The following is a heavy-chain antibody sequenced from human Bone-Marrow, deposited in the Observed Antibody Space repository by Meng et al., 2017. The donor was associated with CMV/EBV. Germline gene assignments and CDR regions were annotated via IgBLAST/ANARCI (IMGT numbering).Heavy chain of an antibody. CDR1: GYTFTSYG. D-gene: IGHD3-10*01. CDR2: ISAYNGNT. J-gene: IGHJ4*02. CDR3: AREGITMVRGVIITFDAPADY. Sequence: ASVKVSCKASGYTFTSYGISWVRQAPGQGLEWMGWISAYNGNTNYAQKLQGRVTMTTDTSTSTAYMELRSLRSDDTAVYYCAREGITMVRGVIITFDAPADYWGQGTRVTVYS. V-gene: IGHV1-18*01.